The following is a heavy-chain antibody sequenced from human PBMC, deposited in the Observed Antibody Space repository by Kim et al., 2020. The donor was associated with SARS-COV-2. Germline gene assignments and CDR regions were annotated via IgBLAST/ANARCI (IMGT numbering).Heavy chain of an antibody. CDR2: INHSGST. CDR1: GGSFSGYY. CDR3: ARDGDTAMVKPFDY. J-gene: IGHJ4*02. V-gene: IGHV4-34*01. Sequence: SETLSLTCAVYGGSFSGYYWSWIRQPPGKGLEWIGEINHSGSTNYNPSLKSRVTISVDTSKNQFSLKLSSVTAAETAVYYCARDGDTAMVKPFDYWGQGT. D-gene: IGHD5-18*01.